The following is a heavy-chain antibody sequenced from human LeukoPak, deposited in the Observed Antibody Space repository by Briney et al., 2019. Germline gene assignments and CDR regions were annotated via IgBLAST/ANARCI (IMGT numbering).Heavy chain of an antibody. V-gene: IGHV1-8*03. CDR2: MNPNSGNT. Sequence: ASVKVSCKASGYTFTSYDINWVRQATGQGLEWMGWMNPNSGNTGYAQKFQSRVTITRNTSISTAYMELSSLRSEDTAVYYCARGGYDFWSGHPLQFDYWGQGSLVTVSS. D-gene: IGHD3-3*01. CDR3: ARGGYDFWSGHPLQFDY. CDR1: GYTFTSYD. J-gene: IGHJ4*02.